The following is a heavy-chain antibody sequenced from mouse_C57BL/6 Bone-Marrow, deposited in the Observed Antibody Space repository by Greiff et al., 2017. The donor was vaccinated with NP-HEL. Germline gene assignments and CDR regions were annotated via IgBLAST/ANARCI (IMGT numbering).Heavy chain of an antibody. CDR1: GYTFTSYW. Sequence: VQLQQPGAELVKPGASVKLSCKASGYTFTSYWMHWVKQRPGQGLEWIGMIHPNSGSTNYNEKFKSKATLTVDKSSSTAYMQLSSLTSEDAAVYYCARSYGNFFAYWGQGTLVTVSA. D-gene: IGHD2-10*02. J-gene: IGHJ3*01. V-gene: IGHV1-64*01. CDR2: IHPNSGST. CDR3: ARSYGNFFAY.